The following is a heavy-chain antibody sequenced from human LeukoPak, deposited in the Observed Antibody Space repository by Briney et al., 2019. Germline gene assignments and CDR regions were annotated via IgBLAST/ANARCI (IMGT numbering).Heavy chain of an antibody. CDR2: ISAYNGNT. CDR3: ARDPHRDIVVVPAPLGHAFDI. V-gene: IGHV1-18*01. J-gene: IGHJ3*02. Sequence: ASVKVSCKASGYTFTSYGISWVRQAPGQGLEWMGWISAYNGNTNYAQKLQGRVTMTTDTSTSTASMEVRSLRSDDTAVYYCARDPHRDIVVVPAPLGHAFDIWGQGTMVTVSS. D-gene: IGHD2-2*01. CDR1: GYTFTSYG.